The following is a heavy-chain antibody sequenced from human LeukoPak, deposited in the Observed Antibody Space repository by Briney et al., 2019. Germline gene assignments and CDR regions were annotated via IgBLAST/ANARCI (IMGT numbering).Heavy chain of an antibody. CDR3: ARGGKGGSSSWYGSFDY. CDR1: GGSISSYY. V-gene: IGHV4-59*12. Sequence: SETQSLTCTVSGGSISSYYWSWIRQSPGKGLEWIGYIYYIGSTNYNPSLKSRVTISVDTSKNQFSLKLSSVTAADTAVYYCARGGKGGSSSWYGSFDYWGQGTLVTVSS. J-gene: IGHJ4*02. D-gene: IGHD6-13*01. CDR2: IYYIGST.